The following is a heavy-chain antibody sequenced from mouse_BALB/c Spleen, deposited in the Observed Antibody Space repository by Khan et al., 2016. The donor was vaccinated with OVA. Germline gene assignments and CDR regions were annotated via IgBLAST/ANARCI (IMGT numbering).Heavy chain of an antibody. CDR3: ARPSTATGMDY. Sequence: VQLQQSGAELVRPGVSVKISCKGSGYTFTDYAMHWVKQSHAKSLEWIGVICTYYGDASYNQKFKGKATMTVDKSSSTAYMKLARLTSEDSAIYYCARPSTATGMDYWGQGTSVTVSS. J-gene: IGHJ4*01. CDR1: GYTFTDYA. V-gene: IGHV1S137*01. D-gene: IGHD1-2*01. CDR2: ICTYYGDA.